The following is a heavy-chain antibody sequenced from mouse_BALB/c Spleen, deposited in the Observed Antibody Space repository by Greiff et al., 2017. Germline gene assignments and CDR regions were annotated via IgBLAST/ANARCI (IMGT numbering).Heavy chain of an antibody. CDR1: GFTFSDYY. V-gene: IGHV5-4*02. CDR2: ISDGGSYT. J-gene: IGHJ4*01. Sequence: EVKLVESGGGLVQPGGSLKLSCAASGFTFSDYYMYWVRQTPEKRLEWVATISDGGSYTYYPDSVKGRFTISRDNAKNNLYLQMSSLKSEDTAMYYCARDGGAMDYWGQGTSVTVSS. CDR3: ARDGGAMDY.